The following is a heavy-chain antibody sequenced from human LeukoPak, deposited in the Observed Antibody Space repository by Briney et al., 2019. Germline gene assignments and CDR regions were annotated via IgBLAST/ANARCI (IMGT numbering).Heavy chain of an antibody. CDR3: ARDIPYYYYMDV. Sequence: SETLSLTCSVSDDSITMYYWTWIRQPPGKGLEWIGYVDHTGSTNFNPSLNGRVSISRDTTKNLFSLRLRSVTAADTAVYYCARDIPYYYYMDVWGKGTTVTISS. V-gene: IGHV4-59*01. CDR2: VDHTGST. D-gene: IGHD2-21*01. CDR1: DDSITMYY. J-gene: IGHJ6*03.